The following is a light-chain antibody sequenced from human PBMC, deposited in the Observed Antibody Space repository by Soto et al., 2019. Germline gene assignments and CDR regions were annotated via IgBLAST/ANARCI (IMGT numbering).Light chain of an antibody. CDR3: QQYGSSPLYT. Sequence: DIVLTQSPGTLSLSPGERATLSCRASQSVSSTNLAWYQQKPGQAPRLLIYGASSRATGIPDRFSGSGSGTDLTLTISRLEAEDFAVYYCQQYGSSPLYTFGQGTKLEIK. J-gene: IGKJ2*01. CDR1: QSVSSTN. CDR2: GAS. V-gene: IGKV3-20*01.